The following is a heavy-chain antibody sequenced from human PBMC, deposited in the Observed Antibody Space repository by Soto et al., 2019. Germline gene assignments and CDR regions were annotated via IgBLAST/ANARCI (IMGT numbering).Heavy chain of an antibody. CDR2: ISWNSGSI. CDR1: GFTFDDYA. D-gene: IGHD7-27*01. J-gene: IGHJ3*02. V-gene: IGHV3-9*01. Sequence: GGSLRLSCAASGFTFDDYAMHWVRQAPGKGLEWVSCISWNSGSIGYADSVKGRFTISRDNAKNSLYLQMNSLRAEDTALYYCAKDILTGDAFDIWGQGTMVTVSS. CDR3: AKDILTGDAFDI.